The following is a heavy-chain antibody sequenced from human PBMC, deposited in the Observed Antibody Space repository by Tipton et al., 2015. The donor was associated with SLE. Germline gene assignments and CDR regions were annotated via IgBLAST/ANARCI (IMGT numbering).Heavy chain of an antibody. CDR3: ARVLRTIFGVAPGWFDP. CDR1: GGSISSSSYY. V-gene: IGHV4-39*07. Sequence: TLSLTCTVSGGSISSSSYYWGWIRQPPGKGLEWIGSIYCSGSTYYNPSLKSRVTISVDTSKNQFSLKLSSVTAADTAVYYCARVLRTIFGVAPGWFDPWGQGTLVTVSS. CDR2: IYCSGST. J-gene: IGHJ5*02. D-gene: IGHD3-3*01.